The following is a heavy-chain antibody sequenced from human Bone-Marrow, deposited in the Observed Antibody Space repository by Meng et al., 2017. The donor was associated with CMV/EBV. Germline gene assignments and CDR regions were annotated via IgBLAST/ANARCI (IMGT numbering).Heavy chain of an antibody. CDR2: INPNSGDT. CDR3: ARLFHTSLGTNYYYGMDV. V-gene: IGHV1-2*02. Sequence: ASVKVSCKASGYTFTGYNIHWVRQAPGQGLEWMGWINPNSGDTKYAQRFEGRVTLTTDTSISTAYMVLSRLRSDDTAVFFCARLFHTSLGTNYYYGMDVWGQGTTVTVSS. J-gene: IGHJ6*02. CDR1: GYTFTGYN. D-gene: IGHD3-10*01.